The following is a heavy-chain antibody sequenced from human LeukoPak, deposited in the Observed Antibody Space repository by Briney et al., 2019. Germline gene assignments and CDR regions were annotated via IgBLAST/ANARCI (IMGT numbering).Heavy chain of an antibody. CDR3: ARAHNWKYGSFDF. J-gene: IGHJ4*02. Sequence: PGGSLRLSCAASGFTFSNFGMHWVRQAPGKGLEWVAFIRYDGSNKYYADSVKGRFTISRDNSKNTLYLQMNSLRAEDTAVYYCARAHNWKYGSFDFWGQGTLVTVSS. CDR2: IRYDGSNK. D-gene: IGHD1-7*01. V-gene: IGHV3-30*02. CDR1: GFTFSNFG.